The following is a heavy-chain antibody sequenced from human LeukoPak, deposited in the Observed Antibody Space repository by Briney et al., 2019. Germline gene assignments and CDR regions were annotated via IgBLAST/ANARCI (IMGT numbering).Heavy chain of an antibody. CDR1: GGSISSNNW. Sequence: PSGTLSLTCAVSGGSISSNNWWGWVRQHPGKGLEWIGYIYYSGSTYYNPSLKSRVTISVDTSKNQFSLKLSSVTAADTAVYYCARDRHGVDTAMVIPTWGQGTLVTVSS. CDR2: IYYSGST. J-gene: IGHJ1*01. CDR3: ARDRHGVDTAMVIPT. V-gene: IGHV4-4*02. D-gene: IGHD5-18*01.